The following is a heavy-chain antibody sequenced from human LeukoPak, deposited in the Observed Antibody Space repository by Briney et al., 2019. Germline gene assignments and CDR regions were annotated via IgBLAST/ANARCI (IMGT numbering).Heavy chain of an antibody. Sequence: ASVKVSCKASGYTFTSYGISWVRQAPGQGLVWMGWISAYNGNTNYAQKLQGRVTMTTDTSTSTAYMELRSLRSDDTAVYYCARSDGPTLAYCGGDCEHWVWFDPWGQGTLVTVSS. D-gene: IGHD2-21*02. J-gene: IGHJ5*02. CDR3: ARSDGPTLAYCGGDCEHWVWFDP. CDR1: GYTFTSYG. CDR2: ISAYNGNT. V-gene: IGHV1-18*01.